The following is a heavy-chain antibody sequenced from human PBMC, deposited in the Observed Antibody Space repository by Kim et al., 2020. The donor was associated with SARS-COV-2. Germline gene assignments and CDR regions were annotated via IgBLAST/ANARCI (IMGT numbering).Heavy chain of an antibody. CDR3: ASPGIAVAGAFDAFDI. Sequence: DSVKDRFTISRDDAKNSLYLQTDSLRAEDTAIYYCASPGIAVAGAFDAFDIWGRGTVVTVSS. J-gene: IGHJ3*02. D-gene: IGHD6-13*01. V-gene: IGHV3-11*06.